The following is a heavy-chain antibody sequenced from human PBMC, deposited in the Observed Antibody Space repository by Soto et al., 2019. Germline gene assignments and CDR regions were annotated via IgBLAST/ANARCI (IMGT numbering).Heavy chain of an antibody. Sequence: EVQLVESGGGLVQPEGSLRLSCAASGFSFSDHYMDWVRQAPGKGLEWVGRVRNKVNSYTTEYAASVKGRFTVSRDDSKSALYLQMNRLKIEDTAVYYFTRVKSSSWSLDALDIWGRGTMVTVSS. CDR1: GFSFSDHY. J-gene: IGHJ3*02. CDR2: VRNKVNSYTT. V-gene: IGHV3-72*01. D-gene: IGHD2-15*01. CDR3: TRVKSSSWSLDALDI.